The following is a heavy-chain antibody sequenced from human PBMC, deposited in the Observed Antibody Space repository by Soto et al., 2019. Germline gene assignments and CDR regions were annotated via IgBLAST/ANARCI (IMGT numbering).Heavy chain of an antibody. V-gene: IGHV3-21*01. J-gene: IGHJ6*02. CDR2: ISSSSSYI. Sequence: EVQLVESGGGLVKPGGSLRLSCAASGFTFSSYSMNWVRQAPGKGLEWVSSISSSSSYIYYADSVKGRFPISRDNAKNSLYLQMNSLRAEDTAVYYCARSYDYVWGSYRNYYYYYGMDVWGQGTTVTVSS. CDR1: GFTFSSYS. CDR3: ARSYDYVWGSYRNYYYYYGMDV. D-gene: IGHD3-16*02.